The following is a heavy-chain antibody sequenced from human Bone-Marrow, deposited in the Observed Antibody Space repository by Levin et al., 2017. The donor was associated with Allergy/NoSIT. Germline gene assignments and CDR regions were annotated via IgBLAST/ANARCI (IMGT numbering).Heavy chain of an antibody. CDR1: GGSISSTSDY. CDR3: ARQPMVTGTFDY. Sequence: GSLRLSCTVSGGSISSTSDYWGWVRQPPGKGLEWIGSFYFSGNTYYNPSLTSLVTISVDTSKSQFSLRLRSVTAADTAVYYCARQPMVTGTFDYWGQGTPVTVSS. V-gene: IGHV4-39*01. J-gene: IGHJ4*02. CDR2: FYFSGNT. D-gene: IGHD2-21*02.